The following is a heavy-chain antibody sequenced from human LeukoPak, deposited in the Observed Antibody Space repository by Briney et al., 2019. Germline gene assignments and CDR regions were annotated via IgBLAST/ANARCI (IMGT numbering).Heavy chain of an antibody. J-gene: IGHJ4*02. CDR1: GFTFSTYA. D-gene: IGHD6-19*01. CDR3: ARDLRSSGWYYFDY. Sequence: GGSLRLSCAASGFTFSTYAMSWVRQAPGKGLEWVSYISSSSSTIYYADSVKGRFTISRDNAKNSLYLQMNSLRAEDTAVYYCARDLRSSGWYYFDYWGQGTLVTVSS. CDR2: ISSSSSTI. V-gene: IGHV3-48*01.